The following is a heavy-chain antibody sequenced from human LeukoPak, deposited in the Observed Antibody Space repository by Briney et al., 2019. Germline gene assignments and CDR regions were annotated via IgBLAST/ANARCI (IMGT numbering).Heavy chain of an antibody. CDR2: INWNGGST. CDR3: ARGYLVPAAKEPDY. Sequence: GGSLRLSCAASGFTFDDYGMSWVRQAPGKGLEWVSGINWNGGSTGYADSVKGRFTISRDNAKNSLYLQMNSLRAEDTALYYRARGYLVPAAKEPDYWGQGTLVTVSS. J-gene: IGHJ4*02. CDR1: GFTFDDYG. V-gene: IGHV3-20*04. D-gene: IGHD2-2*01.